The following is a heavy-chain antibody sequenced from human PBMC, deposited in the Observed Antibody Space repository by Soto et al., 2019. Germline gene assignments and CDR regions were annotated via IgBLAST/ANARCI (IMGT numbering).Heavy chain of an antibody. CDR3: ARGGHVVVVTAALDY. Sequence: QVQLMQSGAEVKKPGASVKVSCKASGDTFTDYYIHWVRQAPGQGLEWMGTVNPSGGHTTYAQLFLARVAMTRDTSSSTLYVELTSLTSDDTAIYYWARGGHVVVVTAALDYWGQGTLVTVSS. CDR2: VNPSGGHT. V-gene: IGHV1-46*01. D-gene: IGHD2-21*02. CDR1: GDTFTDYY. J-gene: IGHJ4*02.